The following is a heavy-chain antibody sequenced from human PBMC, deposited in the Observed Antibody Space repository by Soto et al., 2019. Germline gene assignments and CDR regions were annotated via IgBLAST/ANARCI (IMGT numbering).Heavy chain of an antibody. CDR3: VCNAIFGVVITQHGWFDP. V-gene: IGHV3-64D*08. J-gene: IGHJ5*02. CDR1: GFTFSSYA. CDR2: ISSNGGST. Sequence: GGSLRLSCSASGFTFSSYAMHWVRQAPGKGLEYVSAISSNGGSTYYADSVKGRFTISRDNSKNTLYLQMSSLRAEDTAVYYCVCNAIFGVVITQHGWFDPWGQGTLVTVSS. D-gene: IGHD3-3*01.